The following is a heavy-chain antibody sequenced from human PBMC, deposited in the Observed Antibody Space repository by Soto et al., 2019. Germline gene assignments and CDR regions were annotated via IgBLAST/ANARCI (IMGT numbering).Heavy chain of an antibody. CDR2: IYYNGRT. V-gene: IGHV4-31*03. CDR3: ARTPSDCLGGRCYLPDY. CDR1: GGSISSGAYY. J-gene: IGHJ4*02. Sequence: QVQLQESGPGLVKPSQTLSLTCTVSGGSISSGAYYWTWIRQHPGKGLEWIAYIYYNGRTSYNPSLKSRVAISIDTSKNQFSLKLSSVTAADPAVYYCARTPSDCLGGRCYLPDYWGQGTLVTASS. D-gene: IGHD2-15*01.